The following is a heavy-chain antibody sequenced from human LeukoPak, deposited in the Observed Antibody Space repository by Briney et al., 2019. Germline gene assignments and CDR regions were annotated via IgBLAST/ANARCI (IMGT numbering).Heavy chain of an antibody. CDR2: ISTNNGDT. V-gene: IGHV1-18*01. J-gene: IGHJ4*02. Sequence: GASVKVSCKAFNYTFTNDGVGWVRQAPGQGLEWMGWISTNNGDTQFAQKFQGRVTMTADTSTSTVYMELRSLRSDDTATYYCARETLGYLFDEYFDYWGQGTLVTVSS. CDR1: NYTFTNDG. D-gene: IGHD3-16*01. CDR3: ARETLGYLFDEYFDY.